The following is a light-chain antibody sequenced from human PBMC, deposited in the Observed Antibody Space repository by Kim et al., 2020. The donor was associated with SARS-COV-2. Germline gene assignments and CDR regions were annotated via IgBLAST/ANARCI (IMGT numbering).Light chain of an antibody. CDR1: QSVSSSY. CDR3: QQYGSSPLT. V-gene: IGKV3-20*01. J-gene: IGKJ4*01. Sequence: SPGESATLACRASQSVSSSYLSWYQQKPGQAPRPLIYDASNRATGIPDRFSGSGSGTDFIFTISRLEPEDFAVYYCQQYGSSPLTFGGGTKVDIK. CDR2: DAS.